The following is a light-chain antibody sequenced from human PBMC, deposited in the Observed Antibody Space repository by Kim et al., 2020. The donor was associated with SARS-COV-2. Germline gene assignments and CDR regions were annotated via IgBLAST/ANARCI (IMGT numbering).Light chain of an antibody. J-gene: IGLJ1*01. CDR2: AVT. Sequence: QSLTISCTGTSSDVGTYNHVSWYQQYPGKAPKLMIYAVTNRPSGVSNRFSGSKSGNTASLTISGLQTEDESDYYCSSYTTSGTLVFGTGTKVTVL. V-gene: IGLV2-14*01. CDR1: SSDVGTYNH. CDR3: SSYTTSGTLV.